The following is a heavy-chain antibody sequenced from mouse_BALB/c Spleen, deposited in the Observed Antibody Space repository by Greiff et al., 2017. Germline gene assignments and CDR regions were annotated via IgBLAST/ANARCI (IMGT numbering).Heavy chain of an antibody. Sequence: EVKLQESGPGLVKPSQSLSLTCSVTGYSITSGYYWNWIRQVPGNKLEWMGYISYDGSNNYNPSLKNRISITRDTSKNQFFLKLNSVTTEDTATYYCARDEGDYDGFAYWGQGTLVTVSA. CDR3: ARDEGDYDGFAY. D-gene: IGHD2-4*01. J-gene: IGHJ3*01. CDR1: GYSITSGYY. CDR2: ISYDGSN. V-gene: IGHV3-6*02.